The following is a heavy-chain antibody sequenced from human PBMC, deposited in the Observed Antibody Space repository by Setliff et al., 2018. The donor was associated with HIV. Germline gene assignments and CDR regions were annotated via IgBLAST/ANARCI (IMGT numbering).Heavy chain of an antibody. V-gene: IGHV4-34*01. D-gene: IGHD2-2*01. CDR1: GGSFSGYS. CDR2: INHSGST. Sequence: SETLSLTCAVYGGSFSGYSWSWIRQPPGKGLEWVGEINHSGSTTYNPTLKSGVIITVDTSKNKFSLKLSSVTAADTAVYYCARGRWIRASAAIMYYYYYMDVWGRGTTVTVSS. CDR3: ARGRWIRASAAIMYYYYYMDV. J-gene: IGHJ6*03.